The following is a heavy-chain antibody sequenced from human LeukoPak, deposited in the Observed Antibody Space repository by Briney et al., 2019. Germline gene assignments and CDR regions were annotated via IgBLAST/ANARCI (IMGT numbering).Heavy chain of an antibody. Sequence: GRSLRLSCAASGFTFSSYGMHWVRQAPGKGLEWVAVISYDGSNKYYADSVKGRFTISRDNSKNTLYLQMNSLRAEDTAVYYCAANTRYNWNDVLMDENTDAFDIWGQGTMVSVSS. CDR1: GFTFSSYG. D-gene: IGHD1-1*01. CDR3: AANTRYNWNDVLMDENTDAFDI. CDR2: ISYDGSNK. V-gene: IGHV3-30*03. J-gene: IGHJ3*02.